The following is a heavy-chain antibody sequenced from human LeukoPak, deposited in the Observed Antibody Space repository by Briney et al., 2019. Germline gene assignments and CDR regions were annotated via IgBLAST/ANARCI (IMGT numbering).Heavy chain of an antibody. CDR2: MNPNSGNT. CDR3: ARGVALTILLGFGELCHWYFDF. D-gene: IGHD3-10*01. Sequence: PSVNLSCKASGYTFTSYDINWVRQATGQGLEWMGWMNPNSGNTGYAQTFQGRVTMTRNTTMSTAYMELSSLRSVDTAVYYCARGVALTILLGFGELCHWYFDFCVRGTLVTVS. V-gene: IGHV1-8*01. CDR1: GYTFTSYD. J-gene: IGHJ2*01.